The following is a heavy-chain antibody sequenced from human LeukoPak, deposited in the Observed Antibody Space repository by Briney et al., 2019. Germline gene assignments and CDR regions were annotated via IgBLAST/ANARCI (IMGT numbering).Heavy chain of an antibody. CDR3: ARRSEFGVLYYMDV. V-gene: IGHV3-48*01. CDR2: ISGSSGTI. Sequence: GESLKISCAASGFTFSTYSMNWVRQAPGKGLEWVSYISGSSGTIYYADSVKGRFTISRDNAKNSLYLQMNSLRAEDTAVYYCARRSEFGVLYYMDVWGKGTTVTVS. J-gene: IGHJ6*03. D-gene: IGHD3-16*01. CDR1: GFTFSTYS.